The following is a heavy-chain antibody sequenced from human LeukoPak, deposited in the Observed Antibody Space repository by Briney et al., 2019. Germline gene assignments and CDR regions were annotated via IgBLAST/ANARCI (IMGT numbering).Heavy chain of an antibody. D-gene: IGHD5-18*01. CDR3: ASGYSYLYFDY. J-gene: IGHJ4*02. Sequence: PGGSLRLSCAASGFTFSSYAMHWVRQAPGKGLEYVSAISSNGDSTYYANSVKGRFTISRDNSKNTLYLQMGSLRAEDMAVYYCASGYSYLYFDYWGQGTLVTVSS. V-gene: IGHV3-64*01. CDR1: GFTFSSYA. CDR2: ISSNGDST.